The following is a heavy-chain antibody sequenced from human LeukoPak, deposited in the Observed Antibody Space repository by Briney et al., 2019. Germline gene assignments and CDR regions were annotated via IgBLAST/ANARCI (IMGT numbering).Heavy chain of an antibody. CDR2: IYYTGST. D-gene: IGHD5-18*01. CDR1: GGSISTYY. Sequence: PSETLSLTCTVSGGSISTYYWSWVRQPPGRGLEWIGYIYYTGSTTYSPALKSRVTISVDTSKNQFSLKLSSVTAADTAVYYCAGLGSPVDAPMVIRYWGLGTLVTVSS. V-gene: IGHV4-59*08. J-gene: IGHJ4*02. CDR3: AGLGSPVDAPMVIRY.